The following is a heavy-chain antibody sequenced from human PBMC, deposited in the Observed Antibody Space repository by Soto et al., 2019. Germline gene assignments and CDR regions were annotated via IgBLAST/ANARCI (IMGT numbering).Heavy chain of an antibody. D-gene: IGHD2-15*01. CDR1: GFTFDDYA. CDR3: AKDIVLVVAATGPFDY. CDR2: ISWNSGSI. V-gene: IGHV3-9*01. J-gene: IGHJ4*02. Sequence: EVQLVESGGGLVQPGRSLRLSCAASGFTFDDYAMHWVRQAPGKGLEWVSGISWNSGSIGYADSVKGRFTISRDNAKNSLYLQMNSLRAEDTALYYCAKDIVLVVAATGPFDYWGQGTLVTVSS.